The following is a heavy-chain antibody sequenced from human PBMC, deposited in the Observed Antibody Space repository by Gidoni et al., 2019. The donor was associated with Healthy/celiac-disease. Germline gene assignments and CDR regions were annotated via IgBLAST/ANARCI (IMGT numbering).Heavy chain of an antibody. CDR2: IIPSFGTA. Sequence: QVQLVQSGAEVKKPGSSVKVSCKASGGTFSSYAISWVRQAPGQGLEWMGGIIPSFGTANYAQKFQGRVTITADESTSTAYMELSSLRSEDTAVYYCARASLGITMIVVDYYHFDYWGQGTLVTVSS. V-gene: IGHV1-69*01. CDR3: ARASLGITMIVVDYYHFDY. D-gene: IGHD3-22*01. J-gene: IGHJ4*02. CDR1: GGTFSSYA.